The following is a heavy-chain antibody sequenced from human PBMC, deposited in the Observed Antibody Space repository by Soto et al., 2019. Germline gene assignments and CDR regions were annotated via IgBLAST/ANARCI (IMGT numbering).Heavy chain of an antibody. CDR1: GDSVSSNSAA. J-gene: IGHJ6*02. CDR2: TYYRSKWYY. D-gene: IGHD2-8*02. V-gene: IGHV6-1*01. Sequence: SQTLSLTCAISGDSVSSNSAAWNWIRQSPSRGLEWLGRTYYRSKWYYDYAQSVKSRVTINPDTSRNQFSLQLNSVTPEDTAVYFCARGGAGPTVVSRGYCYFGMDVWGLGTTVTVSS. CDR3: ARGGAGPTVVSRGYCYFGMDV.